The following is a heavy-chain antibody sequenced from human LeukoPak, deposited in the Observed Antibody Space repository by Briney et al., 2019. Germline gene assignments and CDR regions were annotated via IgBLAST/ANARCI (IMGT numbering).Heavy chain of an antibody. V-gene: IGHV4-39*07. CDR3: ARGPPIGGWFDP. CDR1: GGSISSSSYY. J-gene: IGHJ5*02. D-gene: IGHD3-3*01. Sequence: SETLSLTCTVSGGSISSSSYYWGWIRQPPGKGLEWIGSIYYSGSTYYNPSLKSRVTISVDTSKNQFSLKLSSVTAADTAVYYCARGPPIGGWFDPWGQGTLVTVSS. CDR2: IYYSGST.